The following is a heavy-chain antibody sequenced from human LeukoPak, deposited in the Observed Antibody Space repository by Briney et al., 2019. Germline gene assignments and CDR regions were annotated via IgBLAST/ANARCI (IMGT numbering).Heavy chain of an antibody. CDR1: GYTFTGYY. D-gene: IGHD2-2*01. J-gene: IGHJ3*02. CDR3: AIYYVVVPAASADAFDI. CDR2: INPNSGGT. V-gene: IGHV1-2*02. Sequence: GASVKVSCKASGYTFTGYYMHWVRQAPGQGLEWMGWINPNSGGTNYAQKFQGRVTMTRDTSISTAYMELSRLRSDDTAVYYCAIYYVVVPAASADAFDIWGQGTMVTVSS.